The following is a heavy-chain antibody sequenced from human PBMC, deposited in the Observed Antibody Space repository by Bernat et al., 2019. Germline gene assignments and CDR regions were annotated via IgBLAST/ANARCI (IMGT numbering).Heavy chain of an antibody. D-gene: IGHD3-9*01. CDR1: GFTFSSYW. Sequence: EVQLVESGGGLVQPGGSLRLSCAASGFTFSSYWMSWVRQAPGKGLEWVANIKQDGSEKYYVDSVKGRFTISRDNAKNSLYLQMNSLRAEDTAVYYCARDSTYYDILTGYANHLPFDYWGQGTLVTVSS. CDR3: ARDSTYYDILTGYANHLPFDY. V-gene: IGHV3-7*01. J-gene: IGHJ4*02. CDR2: IKQDGSEK.